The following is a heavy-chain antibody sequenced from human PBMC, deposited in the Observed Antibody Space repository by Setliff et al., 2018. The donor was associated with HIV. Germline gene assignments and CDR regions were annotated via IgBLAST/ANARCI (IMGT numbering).Heavy chain of an antibody. CDR3: AKDTDYGDYFDASDV. CDR2: VSWNSGTI. CDR1: GFTFGDYA. J-gene: IGHJ3*01. D-gene: IGHD4-17*01. Sequence: SLRLSCAASGFTFGDYAMHWVRQAPGKGLEWVSGVSWNSGTIAYADSVKGRFTISRDNAKNSLYLQMNSLRAEDTALYYCAKDTDYGDYFDASDVWGQGTMVTVSS. V-gene: IGHV3-9*01.